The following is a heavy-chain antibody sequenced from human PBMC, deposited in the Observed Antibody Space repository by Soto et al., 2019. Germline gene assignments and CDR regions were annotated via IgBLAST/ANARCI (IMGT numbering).Heavy chain of an antibody. CDR1: GFTFSSGS. CDR3: ASNGFSYGR. J-gene: IGHJ1*01. CDR2: ISRDSANK. Sequence: GGSLRLSCVDSGFTFSSGSMNWVRQGPGKGLEWVSYISRDSANKFYTDSVKGRFIISRDNARNSLFLQMNNVRDEDTGVYYCASNGFSYGRWGQGTLVTVSS. V-gene: IGHV3-48*02. D-gene: IGHD5-18*01.